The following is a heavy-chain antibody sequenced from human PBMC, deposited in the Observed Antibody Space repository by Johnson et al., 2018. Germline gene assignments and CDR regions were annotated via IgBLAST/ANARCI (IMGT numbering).Heavy chain of an antibody. CDR2: ISDSRSA. CDR1: GGSISSDNYF. J-gene: IGHJ3*02. D-gene: IGHD5-24*01. Sequence: QVQLQESGPGLVKPSQTLSLTCTVSGGSISSDNYFWSWIRQPPGRGLEWIGYISDSRSAYYNPSLKSRVTISVDTSKNQFSLKLSSVTAADTALYYCSREVNIEMPTADAFDIWCQGTMVTVSS. CDR3: SREVNIEMPTADAFDI. V-gene: IGHV4-30-4*01.